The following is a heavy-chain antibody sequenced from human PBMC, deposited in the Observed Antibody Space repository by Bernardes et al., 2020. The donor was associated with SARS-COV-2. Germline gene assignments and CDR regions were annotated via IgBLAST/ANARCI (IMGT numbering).Heavy chain of an antibody. D-gene: IGHD3-3*01. V-gene: IGHV1-2*06. CDR2: INPNSGGT. Sequence: ASVKVSCKASGYTFTGYQMHWVRQAPGQGLEWMGRINPNSGGTFYAQHFQGRVTLTRDTSINTAYMELSGLRSDDSAVYYCARAHVMTIDSWFDPRGQGTLVTVSS. CDR3: ARAHVMTIDSWFDP. CDR1: GYTFTGYQ. J-gene: IGHJ5*02.